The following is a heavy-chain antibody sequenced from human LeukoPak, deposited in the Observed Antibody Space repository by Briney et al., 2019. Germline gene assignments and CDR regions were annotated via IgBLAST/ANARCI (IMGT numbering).Heavy chain of an antibody. D-gene: IGHD6-13*01. J-gene: IGHJ5*02. CDR1: GYTFTGYY. CDR2: INPNSGGT. CDR3: AREPRVAAAGTRGKNRFDP. V-gene: IGHV1-2*02. Sequence: ASVKVSCKASGYTFTGYYIHWVRQAPGQGLEWMGWINPNSGGTNYAQKFQGRVAMTRDTSISTAYMELRSDDSAVYYCAREPRVAAAGTRGKNRFDPWGQGTLVTVSS.